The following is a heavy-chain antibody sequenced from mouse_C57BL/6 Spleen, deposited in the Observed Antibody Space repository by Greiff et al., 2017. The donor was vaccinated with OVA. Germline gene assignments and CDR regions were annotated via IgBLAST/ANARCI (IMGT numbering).Heavy chain of an antibody. CDR1: GYTFTSYW. CDR3: ARGSYDGYWYFDV. V-gene: IGHV1-55*01. Sequence: QVHVKQPGAELVKPGASVKMSCKASGYTFTSYWITWVKQRPGQGLEWIGDIYPGSGSTNYNEKFKSKATLTVDTSSSTAYMQLSSLTSEDSAVYYCARGSYDGYWYFDVWGTGTTVTVSS. J-gene: IGHJ1*03. D-gene: IGHD2-3*01. CDR2: IYPGSGST.